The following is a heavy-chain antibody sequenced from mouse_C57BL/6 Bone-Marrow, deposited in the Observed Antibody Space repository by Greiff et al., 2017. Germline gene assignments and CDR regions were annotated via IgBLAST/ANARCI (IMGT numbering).Heavy chain of an antibody. CDR1: GFTFSDYG. CDR3: ARRKDYYAMDD. V-gene: IGHV5-17*01. J-gene: IGHJ4*01. CDR2: ISSGSSTI. Sequence: EVMLVESGGGLVKPGGSLKLSCAASGFTFSDYGMHWVRQAPEKGLEWVAYISSGSSTIYYADTVKGRFTIARDNAKNPLFLQMTSLRSEDTAKYYCARRKDYYAMDDWGQGTSVTVSS.